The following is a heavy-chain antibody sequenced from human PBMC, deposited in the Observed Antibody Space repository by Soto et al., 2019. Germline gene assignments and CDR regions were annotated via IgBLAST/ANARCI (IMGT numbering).Heavy chain of an antibody. V-gene: IGHV4-34*01. J-gene: IGHJ4*02. Sequence: QVQLQQWGAGLLKPSETLSLTCAVYGGSFSGYYWSWIRQPPGKGLEWIGEINHSGRTKYNPSLKRRVTISVDTSKNQFSLKLSSVTVADTAVYYCARVRRYSHYYFDCWGQGTLVTVSS. D-gene: IGHD3-9*01. CDR3: ARVRRYSHYYFDC. CDR1: GGSFSGYY. CDR2: INHSGRT.